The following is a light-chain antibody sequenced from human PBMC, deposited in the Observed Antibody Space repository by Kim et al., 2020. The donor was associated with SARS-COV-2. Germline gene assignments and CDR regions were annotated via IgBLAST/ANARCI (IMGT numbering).Light chain of an antibody. CDR1: RSNIGSNT. CDR3: AAWDDSVKGPL. CDR2: IDD. V-gene: IGLV1-44*01. Sequence: GQTVTIVCSGSRSNIGSNTVSWSQQLPGTAPKLLIYIDDQRPSGVPYRLSGSKSGTSTSLAISGLQSEDEAEYYYAAWDDSVKGPLFGGGTKLTVL. J-gene: IGLJ3*02.